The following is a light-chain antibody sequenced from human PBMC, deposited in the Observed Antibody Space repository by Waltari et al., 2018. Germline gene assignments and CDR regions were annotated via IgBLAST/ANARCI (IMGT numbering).Light chain of an antibody. CDR1: ILPKKY. Sequence: SSELTQPSSVSVSPGQTARITCSGDILPKKYPRWFQQKPGQAPVFVLYQDSARPSGIPERFSGSSSGTTVTLTISGAQVEDEADYYCYSTTDNNLGVFGPGTRVTVL. J-gene: IGLJ1*01. CDR2: QDS. V-gene: IGLV3-27*01. CDR3: YSTTDNNLGV.